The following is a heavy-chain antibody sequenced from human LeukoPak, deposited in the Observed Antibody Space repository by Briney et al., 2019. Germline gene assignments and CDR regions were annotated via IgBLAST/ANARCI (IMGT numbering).Heavy chain of an antibody. J-gene: IGHJ4*02. CDR3: AKQIGYCSDGSCYFSS. CDR2: ISGSSGII. V-gene: IGHV3-48*01. D-gene: IGHD2-15*01. Sequence: PGGSLRLSCAASGFTFNTYTMNWVRQAPGKGLEWVSYISGSSGIIDYADSVRGRFTISRDDAKNSLYLQMNSLRAEDTAVYYCAKQIGYCSDGSCYFSSWGQGTLVTVSS. CDR1: GFTFNTYT.